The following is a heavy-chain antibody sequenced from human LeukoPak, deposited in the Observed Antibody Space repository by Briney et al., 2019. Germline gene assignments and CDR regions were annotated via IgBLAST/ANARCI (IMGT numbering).Heavy chain of an antibody. CDR3: ARDGSGTWNDY. CDR1: GYAFISYG. J-gene: IGHJ4*02. Sequence: GASVKVSCKASGYAFISYGISWVRQAPGQGLEWMGWISAYHGNTNYAQKLQGRVTMTTDTSTSTAYMELRGLRSDDTAVYYCARDGSGTWNDYWGQGTLVTVSS. D-gene: IGHD3-10*01. V-gene: IGHV1-18*01. CDR2: ISAYHGNT.